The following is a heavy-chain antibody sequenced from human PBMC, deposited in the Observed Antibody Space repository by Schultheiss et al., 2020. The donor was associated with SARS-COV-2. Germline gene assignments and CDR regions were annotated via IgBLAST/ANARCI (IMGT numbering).Heavy chain of an antibody. V-gene: IGHV4-59*12. CDR2: IYYSGST. CDR3: ARITANDYGDYGGAYYFDY. D-gene: IGHD4-17*01. CDR1: GGSFSGYY. J-gene: IGHJ4*02. Sequence: SETLSLTCAVYGGSFSGYYWGWIRQPPGKGLEWIGYIYYSGSTNYNPSLKSRVTISVDTSKNQFSLKLSSVTAADTAVYYCARITANDYGDYGGAYYFDYWGQGTLVTVSS.